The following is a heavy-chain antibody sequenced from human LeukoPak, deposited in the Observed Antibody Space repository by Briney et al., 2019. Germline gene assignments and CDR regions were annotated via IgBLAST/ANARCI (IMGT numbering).Heavy chain of an antibody. Sequence: GGSLRLSCAASGFTFDDYAMHWVRHAPGKGLEWVSGISWNSGSIGYADSVKGRFTISRDNAKNSLYLQMNSLRAGDTALYYCAKGNTITIVVVPAAYFDYWGQGTLVTVSS. CDR3: AKGNTITIVVVPAAYFDY. J-gene: IGHJ4*02. D-gene: IGHD2-2*01. CDR1: GFTFDDYA. V-gene: IGHV3-9*01. CDR2: ISWNSGSI.